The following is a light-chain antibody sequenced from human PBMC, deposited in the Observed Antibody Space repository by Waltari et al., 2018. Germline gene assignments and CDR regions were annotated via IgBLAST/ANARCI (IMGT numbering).Light chain of an antibody. CDR1: QSLSRP. Sequence: SCRTCQSLSRPLAGYQHKPGQAPRLLIYDASRRATGIPDRFIGSGSGTDFSLTISRLEPEDFAVYYCQYYVTLPATFGQGTRVELK. V-gene: IGKV3-20*01. CDR2: DAS. CDR3: QYYVTLPAT. J-gene: IGKJ1*01.